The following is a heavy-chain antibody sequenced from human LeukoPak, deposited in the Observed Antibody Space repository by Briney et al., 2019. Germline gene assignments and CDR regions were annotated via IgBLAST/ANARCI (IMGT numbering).Heavy chain of an antibody. CDR3: ARGDFGAYGYFDY. J-gene: IGHJ4*02. D-gene: IGHD4-17*01. Sequence: PGGSLRLSCAASGFTVTNYGMVWVRQAPGKGLEWVSSINGRGDETHHADSVKGRFTISRDSSMNTLDLQMNSLRPEDTAIYYCARGDFGAYGYFDYWGQGTLVTVSS. CDR2: INGRGDET. CDR1: GFTVTNYG. V-gene: IGHV3-23*01.